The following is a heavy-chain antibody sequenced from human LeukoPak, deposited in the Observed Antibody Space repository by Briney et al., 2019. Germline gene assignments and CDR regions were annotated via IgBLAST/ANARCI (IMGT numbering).Heavy chain of an antibody. V-gene: IGHV1-46*01. CDR3: ARGGPTMIVAPGDAFDI. J-gene: IGHJ3*02. D-gene: IGHD3-22*01. CDR2: INPSGGST. Sequence: ASVKVSCKASGYTFTSYYMHWVRQAPGQGLEWMGIINPSGGSTSYAQKFQGRVTITADESTSTAYMELSSLRSEDTAVYYCARGGPTMIVAPGDAFDIWGQGTMVTVSS. CDR1: GYTFTSYY.